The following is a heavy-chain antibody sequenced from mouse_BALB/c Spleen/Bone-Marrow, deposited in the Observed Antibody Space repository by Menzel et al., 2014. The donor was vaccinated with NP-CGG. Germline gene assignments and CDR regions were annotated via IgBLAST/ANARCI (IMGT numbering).Heavy chain of an antibody. J-gene: IGHJ3*01. CDR2: IRLKSHNYAT. Sequence: EVQLVESGGGLVQPGGSMKLSCVASGITFSNYWVNWVRQSPEEGLEWVAEIRLKSHNYATNYAGSVKGRFTISRDDSKSSVYLQMNNLRAEDTGIYYCTSGFAYWGQGTLVTVSA. CDR1: GITFSNYW. V-gene: IGHV6-6*02. CDR3: TSGFAY.